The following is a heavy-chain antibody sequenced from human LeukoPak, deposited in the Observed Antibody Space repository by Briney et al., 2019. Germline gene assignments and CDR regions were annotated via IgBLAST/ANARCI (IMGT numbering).Heavy chain of an antibody. V-gene: IGHV3-15*01. CDR2: IKSKIDGGTT. CDR1: EFTFTDAW. D-gene: IGHD2-15*01. CDR3: TPAPLYCRGSCCHD. Sequence: GGSLRLSCVASEFTFTDAWMSWVRQSPGKGLEWVGRIKSKIDGGTTDYAVPVKGRFTISRDDSKNTLYLQMNSLKTEDTAVYYCTPAPLYCRGSCCHDWGQGALVTVSS. J-gene: IGHJ4*02.